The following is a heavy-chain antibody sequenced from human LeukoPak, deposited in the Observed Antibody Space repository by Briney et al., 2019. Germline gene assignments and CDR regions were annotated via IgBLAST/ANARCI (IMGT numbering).Heavy chain of an antibody. D-gene: IGHD2-15*01. CDR1: GGALCGYY. Sequence: SETLSLTCAVYGGALCGYYWGWVRQPPRKGPEWVGGINHSGSTNYNPSLKSRVTISVDTSKNQFSLKLSSVTAADTAVYYCARSSRSCSGSSCFPLDYWGQGTLVTVSS. J-gene: IGHJ4*02. CDR3: ARSSRSCSGSSCFPLDY. CDR2: INHSGST. V-gene: IGHV4-34*01.